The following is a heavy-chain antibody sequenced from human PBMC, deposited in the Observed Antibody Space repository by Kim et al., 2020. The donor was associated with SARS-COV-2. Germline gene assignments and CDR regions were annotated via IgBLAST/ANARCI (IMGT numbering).Heavy chain of an antibody. CDR3: ARVRYFDCLLFDS. V-gene: IGHV3-53*01. CDR2: IYSGGST. CDR1: GFTVSSNY. Sequence: GGSLRLSCAASGFTVSSNYMSWVRQAPGKGLEWVSVIYSGGSTYYADSVKGRFTISRDNSKNTLYLQMNSLRAEDTAVYYCARVRYFDCLLFDSWGQGTLVTVSS. J-gene: IGHJ5*01. D-gene: IGHD3-9*01.